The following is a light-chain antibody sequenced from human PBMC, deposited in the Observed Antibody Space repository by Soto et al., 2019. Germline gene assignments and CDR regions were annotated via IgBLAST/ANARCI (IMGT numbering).Light chain of an antibody. Sequence: EVVLKKSPGTLSLYKGERATLPSRAIQSVSSSYLAWYQQKPGQAPRLLIYGASSRATGIPVRFSGSGSGTDFTLTISSLEPEDFAVYYCHQRSNWPSITFGQGTRLEIK. CDR1: QSVSSSY. J-gene: IGKJ5*01. CDR2: GAS. V-gene: IGKV3D-20*02. CDR3: HQRSNWPSIT.